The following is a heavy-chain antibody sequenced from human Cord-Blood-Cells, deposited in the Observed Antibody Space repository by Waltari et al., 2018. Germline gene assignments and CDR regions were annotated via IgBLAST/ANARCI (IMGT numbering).Heavy chain of an antibody. J-gene: IGHJ4*02. V-gene: IGHV3-7*01. D-gene: IGHD3-3*01. Sequence: EVQLVESGGGLVQPGGSLRLSCAASGFTFSSYWMSWVRQPPGKGLEWVANIKQDGSEKYYVDSVKGRFTISRDNAKNSLYLQMNSLRAEDTAVYYCARAQRLEWLLYYFDYWGQGTLVTVSS. CDR2: IKQDGSEK. CDR3: ARAQRLEWLLYYFDY. CDR1: GFTFSSYW.